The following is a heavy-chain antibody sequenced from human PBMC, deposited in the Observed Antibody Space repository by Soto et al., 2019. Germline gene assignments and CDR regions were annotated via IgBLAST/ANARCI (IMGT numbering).Heavy chain of an antibody. CDR2: NRYDGSNQ. V-gene: IGHV3-33*01. CDR1: GFTFNIYD. CDR3: VRDAVSYFYDSSGSRAYGMDV. Sequence: GGSLRLSCAAPGFTFNIYDMHWVRQAPGKGLEWVAVNRYDGSNQYYADSVKGRFTISRGNPKNTLYLQINSLRAEDTAVYYCVRDAVSYFYDSSGSRAYGMDVWGQGTTVTVSS. D-gene: IGHD3-22*01. J-gene: IGHJ6*02.